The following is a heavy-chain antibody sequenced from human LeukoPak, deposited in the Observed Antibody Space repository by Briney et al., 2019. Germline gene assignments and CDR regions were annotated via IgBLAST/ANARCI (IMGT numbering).Heavy chain of an antibody. J-gene: IGHJ5*02. CDR2: INPSSGGT. D-gene: IGHD5-24*01. CDR1: GYTFTGYY. CDR3: ATDHSMANTAWWFDP. Sequence: ASVKVSCKTSGYTFTGYYLHWVRQAPGQGLEWMGWINPSSGGTNYAQKFQGRVTMTRDTSISTAFMELSGLRPDDTAVYYCATDHSMANTAWWFDPWGQGTLVTVSS. V-gene: IGHV1-2*02.